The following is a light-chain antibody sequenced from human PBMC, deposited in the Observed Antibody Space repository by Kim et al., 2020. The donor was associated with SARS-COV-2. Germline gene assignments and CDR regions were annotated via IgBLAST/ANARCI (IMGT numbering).Light chain of an antibody. CDR2: YDS. Sequence: SYELTQPPSVSVAPGKTARITCGGDNIGSTSVHWYQQKPGQAPVLVIYYDSARPSGIPERFSGSNSGNTATLTISSVEAGDEADYYCQVWDSSTDHKVFG. J-gene: IGLJ3*02. V-gene: IGLV3-21*04. CDR3: QVWDSSTDHKV. CDR1: NIGSTS.